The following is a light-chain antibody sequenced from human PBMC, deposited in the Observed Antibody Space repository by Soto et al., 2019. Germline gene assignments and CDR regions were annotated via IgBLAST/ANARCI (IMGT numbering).Light chain of an antibody. CDR2: DAS. V-gene: IGKV1-5*01. Sequence: DIQLTQSPSTLSASVGDRITLTCRASQSINIWLAWYQQTPGKAPKILIFDASRLATGVPSRFSGSGSGTEFTLTISGLQPDDFASYYCQQYNGYSTWTFGQGTRVET. CDR1: QSINIW. J-gene: IGKJ1*01. CDR3: QQYNGYSTWT.